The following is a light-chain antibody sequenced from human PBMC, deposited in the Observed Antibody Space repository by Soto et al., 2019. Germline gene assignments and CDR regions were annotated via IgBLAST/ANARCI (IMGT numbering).Light chain of an antibody. J-gene: IGLJ1*01. V-gene: IGLV2-8*01. CDR1: GSDIGGYNY. CDR3: SSYAGNTKGV. CDR2: EVS. Sequence: LTQPPSASGSPGQSVTISCTGTGSDIGGYNYVSWYQQHPGKAPKLMIYEVSKRPSGVPDRFSGSKSGNTASLTVSGLQAEDEADYYCSSYAGNTKGVFGTGTKVTVL.